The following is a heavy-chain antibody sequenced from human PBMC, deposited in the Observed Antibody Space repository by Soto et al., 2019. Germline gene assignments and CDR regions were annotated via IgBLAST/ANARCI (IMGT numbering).Heavy chain of an antibody. D-gene: IGHD1-26*01. Sequence: EVQLLESGGGLVQPGGSLRLSCAASGFTFSSYAMSWVRQAPGKGLEWVSAFSGSGGSTYYADSVKGRFTISRDNSKNTLYLQMNSLRAEDTAVYYCANCPRGGSYDWCYFQHWGQGTLVTVSS. CDR3: ANCPRGGSYDWCYFQH. CDR2: FSGSGGST. CDR1: GFTFSSYA. J-gene: IGHJ1*01. V-gene: IGHV3-23*01.